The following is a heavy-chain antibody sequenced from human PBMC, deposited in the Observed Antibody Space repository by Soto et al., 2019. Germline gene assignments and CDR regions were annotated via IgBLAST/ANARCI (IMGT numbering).Heavy chain of an antibody. J-gene: IGHJ6*02. Sequence: GGSLRLSCAASGFTFSSYAMSWVRQAPGKGLEWVSAISGSGGSTYYADSVKGRFTISRDNSKNTLYLQMNSLRAEDTAVYYCAKGYYSGYDYLYYGMDVWGQGTTVTVSS. CDR2: ISGSGGST. D-gene: IGHD5-12*01. CDR3: AKGYYSGYDYLYYGMDV. V-gene: IGHV3-23*01. CDR1: GFTFSSYA.